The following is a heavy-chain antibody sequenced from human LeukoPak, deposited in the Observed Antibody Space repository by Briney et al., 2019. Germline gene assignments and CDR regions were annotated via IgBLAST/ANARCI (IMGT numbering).Heavy chain of an antibody. CDR3: AKALNYYDRAYDM. Sequence: GRSLRLSCAASGFSFSSYGMHWVRQAPGKGLEWVAVISYDGSNKYYADSVKSRFTISRDNSKNTLHMQMNTLRAEDTAMYYCAKALNYYDRAYDMWGQGTVVTVSS. CDR1: GFSFSSYG. CDR2: ISYDGSNK. V-gene: IGHV3-30*18. J-gene: IGHJ3*02. D-gene: IGHD3-22*01.